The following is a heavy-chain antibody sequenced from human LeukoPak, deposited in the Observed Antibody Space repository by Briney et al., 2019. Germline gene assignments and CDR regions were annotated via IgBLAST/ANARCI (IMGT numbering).Heavy chain of an antibody. D-gene: IGHD6-6*01. V-gene: IGHV3-23*01. CDR1: GFIFSSYA. CDR3: ANVPIRAARPAYFDY. Sequence: GGSLRLSCAASGFIFSSYAMSWVRQAPGKGLEWVSAISGSGGSTYYADSVKGRFTISRDNSKNTLSLQMNSLRAEDTAVYYCANVPIRAARPAYFDYWGQGTLVTVSS. CDR2: ISGSGGST. J-gene: IGHJ4*02.